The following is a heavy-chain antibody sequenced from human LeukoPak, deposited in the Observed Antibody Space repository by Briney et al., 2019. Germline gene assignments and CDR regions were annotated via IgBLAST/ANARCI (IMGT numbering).Heavy chain of an antibody. CDR2: IIPIFGTA. CDR1: GGTFSSYA. J-gene: IGHJ6*03. V-gene: IGHV1-69*13. Sequence: SVKVSCKASGGTFSSYAISWVRQAPGQGLEWMGGIIPIFGTANYAQKFQGRVTITADESTSTAYMELSSLRSEDTAVYYCARGMVRGVQYYYYYYMDVWGKGTTVTISS. CDR3: ARGMVRGVQYYYYYYMDV. D-gene: IGHD3-10*01.